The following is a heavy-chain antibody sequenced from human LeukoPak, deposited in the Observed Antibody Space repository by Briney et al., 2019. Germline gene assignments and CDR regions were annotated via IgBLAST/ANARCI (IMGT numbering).Heavy chain of an antibody. V-gene: IGHV3-7*01. D-gene: IGHD6-13*01. J-gene: IGHJ4*02. CDR2: IKQDGSEK. CDR1: GFTFSTFW. Sequence: GGSLRLSCAASGFTFSTFWMTWVRQAPGKGLEWVANIKQDGSEKYYVVSVKGRFTISRDNAKNSLYLQMNSLRAEDTAVYYCARDVNGIAGDFDYWGQGTLVTVSS. CDR3: ARDVNGIAGDFDY.